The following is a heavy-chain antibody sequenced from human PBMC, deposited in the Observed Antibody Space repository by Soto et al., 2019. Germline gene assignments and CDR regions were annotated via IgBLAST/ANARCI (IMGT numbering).Heavy chain of an antibody. J-gene: IGHJ5*02. V-gene: IGHV3-7*05. D-gene: IGHD3-3*01. CDR1: GFTFSSYW. Sequence: GGSLRLSCAASGFTFSSYWMSWVRQAPGKGLEWVANIKQDGSEKYYVDSVKGRFTISRDNSKNTLYLQMNSLRAEDTAVYYCAKALTDFWSGYNWFDPWGQGTLVTVSS. CDR2: IKQDGSEK. CDR3: AKALTDFWSGYNWFDP.